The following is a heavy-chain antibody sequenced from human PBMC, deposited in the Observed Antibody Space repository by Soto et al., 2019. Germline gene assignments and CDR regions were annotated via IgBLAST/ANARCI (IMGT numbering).Heavy chain of an antibody. Sequence: ASVKVSCKASGYIFTSYYLHWVRQATGQGLEWMGWMNPNSGNTGYAQKFQGRVTMTRNTSISTAYMELSSLRSEDTAVYYCARVMVRRSNWFDPWGKGTLVTVSS. D-gene: IGHD3-10*01. CDR1: GYIFTSYY. CDR2: MNPNSGNT. V-gene: IGHV1-8*02. CDR3: ARVMVRRSNWFDP. J-gene: IGHJ5*02.